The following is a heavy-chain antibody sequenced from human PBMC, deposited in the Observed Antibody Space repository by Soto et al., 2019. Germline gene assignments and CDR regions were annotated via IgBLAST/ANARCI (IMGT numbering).Heavy chain of an antibody. D-gene: IGHD2-2*01. J-gene: IGHJ6*02. CDR3: ARGECGLISCFGDVVDI. CDR1: GDSFRDYY. CDR2: INHSGST. V-gene: IGHV4-34*01. Sequence: PSETLALACATDGDSFRDYYLGWIRQPRGVLLEWIGEINHSGSTNYNPSLKSRVTISVDPSKNQFSLKLSPVTAADTAVYYCARGECGLISCFGDVVDIWGQGTTVTVSS.